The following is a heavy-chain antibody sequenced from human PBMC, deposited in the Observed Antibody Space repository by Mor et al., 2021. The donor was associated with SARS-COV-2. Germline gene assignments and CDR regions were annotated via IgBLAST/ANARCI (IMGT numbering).Heavy chain of an antibody. J-gene: IGHJ4*02. D-gene: IGHD6-13*01. CDR2: DPSDSYT. V-gene: IGHV5-10-1*01. Sequence: DPSDSYTNYSPAYQGHVSFSADKSISTAYLQWSSLKASDTAIYYCARFAGIEAVDKDYWGQGTLVTVSS. CDR3: ARFAGIEAVDKDY.